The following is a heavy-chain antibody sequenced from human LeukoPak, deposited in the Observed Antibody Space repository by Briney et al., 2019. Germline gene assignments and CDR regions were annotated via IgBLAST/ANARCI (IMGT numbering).Heavy chain of an antibody. D-gene: IGHD5/OR15-5a*01. CDR3: ARRGSSVYYYFDY. J-gene: IGHJ4*02. CDR1: EYPLTNYW. V-gene: IGHV5-51*01. Sequence: GESLKISCKGFEYPLTNYWSAWLRQMPGKGLDGLGIIYPGDSDTRYSPSFQGQVTISADKSISTAYLQWSSLKASDTAMYYCARRGSSVYYYFDYWGQGTLVTVSS. CDR2: IYPGDSDT.